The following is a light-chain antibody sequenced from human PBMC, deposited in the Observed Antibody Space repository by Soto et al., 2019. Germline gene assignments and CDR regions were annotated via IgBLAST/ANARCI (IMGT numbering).Light chain of an antibody. Sequence: QSALTQPASVSGSPGQSITISCTGTSSDIGSFNYVSWYQQHPGTAPKLMIYEVSNRPSGVSNRFSGSKSGNKASLTISGLQAEDEADYYCSSYTSSSTLVFGGRTKLTVL. CDR1: SSDIGSFNY. CDR2: EVS. J-gene: IGLJ3*02. V-gene: IGLV2-14*01. CDR3: SSYTSSSTLV.